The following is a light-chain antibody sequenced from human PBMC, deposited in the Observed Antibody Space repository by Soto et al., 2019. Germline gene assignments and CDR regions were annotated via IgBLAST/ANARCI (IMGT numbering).Light chain of an antibody. CDR3: QQSYSTPAWT. V-gene: IGKV1-39*01. Sequence: DIQMTQSPSSLSASVGDRVTITCRASESIRSYLIWYQQKPGKAPQLLIYAASRLQSGVPSRFSGSGTGTDFTLTISSLQPEDFATYYCQQSYSTPAWTFGQGTKVEIK. J-gene: IGKJ1*01. CDR2: AAS. CDR1: ESIRSY.